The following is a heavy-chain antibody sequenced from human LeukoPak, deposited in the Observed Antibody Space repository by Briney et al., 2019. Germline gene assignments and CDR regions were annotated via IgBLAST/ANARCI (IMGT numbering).Heavy chain of an antibody. CDR1: GFTFSSYW. D-gene: IGHD3-10*02. V-gene: IGHV3-74*01. CDR3: AELGITMIGGV. CDR2: IKSDGSST. Sequence: GGSLRLSCAASGFTFSSYWMHWVRQGPGKGLVWVSRIKSDGSSTSYADSVKGRFTISRDNAKNSLYLQMNSLRAEDTAVYYCAELGITMIGGVWGKGTTVTISS. J-gene: IGHJ6*04.